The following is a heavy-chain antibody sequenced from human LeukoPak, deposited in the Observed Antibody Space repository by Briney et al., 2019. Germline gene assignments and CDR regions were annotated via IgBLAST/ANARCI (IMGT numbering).Heavy chain of an antibody. J-gene: IGHJ5*02. CDR1: GGSISSYY. Sequence: SETLSLTCTVSGGSISSYYWSWIRQPPGKGLEWIGYIYYSGSTYYNPSLKSRVTISVDTSKNQFSLKLSSVTAADTAVYYCARGNIQLWPRTVFGPWGRGTLVTVSS. CDR3: ARGNIQLWPRTVFGP. CDR2: IYYSGST. V-gene: IGHV4-59*12. D-gene: IGHD5-18*01.